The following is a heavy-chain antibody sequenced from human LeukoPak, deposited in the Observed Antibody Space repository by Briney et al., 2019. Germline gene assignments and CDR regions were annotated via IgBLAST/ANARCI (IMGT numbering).Heavy chain of an antibody. D-gene: IGHD6-19*01. V-gene: IGHV2-5*08. CDR2: IYWDDDK. CDR1: GGSISSYYW. CDR3: AHRGQWLV. J-gene: IGHJ3*01. Sequence: TLSLTCTVSGGSISSYYWSWIRQPPGKALEWLALIYWDDDKRYSPSLKSRLTITKDTSKNQVVLTMTNMDPVDTATYYCAHRGQWLVWGQGTMVTVSS.